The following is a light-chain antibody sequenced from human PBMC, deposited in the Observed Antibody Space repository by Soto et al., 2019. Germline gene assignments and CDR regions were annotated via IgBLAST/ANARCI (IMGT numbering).Light chain of an antibody. J-gene: IGLJ2*01. Sequence: QSALTQPASVSGSPGQSMTISCTGTSSDVGGYNYVSWYQQHPGKAPKLMIYDVSNRPSGVSNRFSGSKSGNTASLTISGLQAEDEADYYCSSYTSSSTVVFGGGIKRTVL. CDR2: DVS. CDR1: SSDVGGYNY. V-gene: IGLV2-14*01. CDR3: SSYTSSSTVV.